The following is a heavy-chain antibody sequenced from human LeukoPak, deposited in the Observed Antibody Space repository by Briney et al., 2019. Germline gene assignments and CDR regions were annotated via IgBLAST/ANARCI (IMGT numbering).Heavy chain of an antibody. CDR2: VSYSGST. CDR3: ASQGSDCGWFYF. Sequence: SETLSLTCTVSGVSMRTYYWSWIRQPPGKGLEWIGYVSYSGSTDYNPSLKSRLTISIDTSETQFSLKLTSVTAADTAIYYCASQGSDCGWFYFWGQGTLVTVSS. J-gene: IGHJ4*02. CDR1: GVSMRTYY. V-gene: IGHV4-59*08. D-gene: IGHD6-19*01.